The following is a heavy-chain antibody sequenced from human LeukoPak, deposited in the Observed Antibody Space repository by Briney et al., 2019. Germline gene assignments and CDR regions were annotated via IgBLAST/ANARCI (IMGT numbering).Heavy chain of an antibody. CDR2: INTDGTVT. CDR3: TTEQWLVPRTAT. CDR1: GFTFSKYW. V-gene: IGHV3-74*01. J-gene: IGHJ5*02. Sequence: PGGSLPHPRAASGFTFSKYWMFWFRQAPGKGLESVSRINTDGTVTTYADSVKGRFTVSRDNADNTMFLQMNSVRDEDTGMYYCTTEQWLVPRTATWGQGTPVTVSS. D-gene: IGHD3-22*01.